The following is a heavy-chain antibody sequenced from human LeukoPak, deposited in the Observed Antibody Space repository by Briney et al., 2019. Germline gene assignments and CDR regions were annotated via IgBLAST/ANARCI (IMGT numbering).Heavy chain of an antibody. Sequence: GGSLRLSCAASGFTFSNYWMHWVRQVPGKGLVWVSRINDDGSATFYADSVKGRFTISRDNAKNTLFLQMNSLRAEDTAVYYCAKAWGFDYWGQGTLVTVSS. J-gene: IGHJ4*02. V-gene: IGHV3-74*01. CDR1: GFTFSNYW. CDR2: INDDGSAT. CDR3: AKAWGFDY. D-gene: IGHD1-26*01.